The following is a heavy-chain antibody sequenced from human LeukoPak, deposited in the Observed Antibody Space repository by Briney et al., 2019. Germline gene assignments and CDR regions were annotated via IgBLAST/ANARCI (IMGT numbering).Heavy chain of an antibody. CDR3: ARVRGSTSCCPIYYYYYMDV. CDR2: ISSSSSYI. V-gene: IGHV3-21*01. J-gene: IGHJ6*03. Sequence: GGSLRLSCAASGFTFSSYSMNWVRQAPGKGLEWVSSISSSSSYIYYADSVKGRFTISRDNAKNSLYLQMNSLRAEDTAVYYCARVRGSTSCCPIYYYYYMDVWGKGTTVTVSS. D-gene: IGHD2-2*01. CDR1: GFTFSSYS.